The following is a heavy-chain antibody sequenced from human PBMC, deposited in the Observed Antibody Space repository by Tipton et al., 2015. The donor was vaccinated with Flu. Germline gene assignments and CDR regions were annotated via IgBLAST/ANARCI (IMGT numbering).Heavy chain of an antibody. CDR2: IYHSGST. CDR1: GGSISSGGYS. D-gene: IGHD3-22*01. J-gene: IGHJ5*02. V-gene: IGHV4-30-2*01. Sequence: LRLSCAVSGGSISSGGYSWSWIRQPPGKGLEWIGYIYHSGSTYYNPSLKSRVTISVDRSKNQFSLKLSSVTAADTAVYYCARDYYDSSGYRFDPWGQGTLVTVSS. CDR3: ARDYYDSSGYRFDP.